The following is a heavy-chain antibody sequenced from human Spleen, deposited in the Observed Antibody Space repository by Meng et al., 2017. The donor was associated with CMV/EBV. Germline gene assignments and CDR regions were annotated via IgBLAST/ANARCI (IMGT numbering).Heavy chain of an antibody. V-gene: IGHV4-61*02. CDR1: GASISLSGYS. CDR3: ARGGQWRIRWPTDY. J-gene: IGHJ4*02. CDR2: FSTLENT. Sequence: CPCRFKPSQAMSLHVQVLGASISLSGYSWNWIRQAAGQGLEWIGRFSTLENTNYNPSLKSRVSISIDTSRTQFSLKLSSVTAADTAVYYCARGGQWRIRWPTDYWGQGTLVTVSS. D-gene: IGHD6-19*01.